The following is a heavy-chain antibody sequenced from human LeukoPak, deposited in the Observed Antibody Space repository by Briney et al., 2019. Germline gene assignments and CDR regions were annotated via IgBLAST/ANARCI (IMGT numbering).Heavy chain of an antibody. V-gene: IGHV1-18*01. J-gene: IGHJ4*02. Sequence: ASVKLSCKASGYIFSKYGISWVRQAPGQGVEWMGWISADTGNTHYEQKYQGRVTMTTDTATSTAYLELRRLRSDATAVNFCARCSGEYGSGSHCLNYWGQGTPVSVSS. CDR3: ARCSGEYGSGSHCLNY. CDR1: GYIFSKYG. D-gene: IGHD3-10*01. CDR2: ISADTGNT.